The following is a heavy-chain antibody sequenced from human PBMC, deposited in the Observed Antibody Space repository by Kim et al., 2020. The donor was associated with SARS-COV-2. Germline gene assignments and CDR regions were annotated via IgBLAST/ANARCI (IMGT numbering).Heavy chain of an antibody. D-gene: IGHD3-10*01. Sequence: KYYADSVKGRFTISRDNSKNTLYLQMNSLRAEDTAVYNCARENGEVPFDYWGQGTLVTVSS. V-gene: IGHV3-30*01. CDR3: ARENGEVPFDY. CDR2: K. J-gene: IGHJ4*02.